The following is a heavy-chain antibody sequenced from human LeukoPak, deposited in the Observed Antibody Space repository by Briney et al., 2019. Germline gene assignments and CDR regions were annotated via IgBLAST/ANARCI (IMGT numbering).Heavy chain of an antibody. D-gene: IGHD3-16*01. V-gene: IGHV4-34*01. CDR1: GGSFSGYY. J-gene: IGHJ5*02. CDR3: ARGRALGT. Sequence: PSETPSLTCAVYGGSFSGYYWSWIRQPPGKGLEWIGEINHSGSTNYNPSLKSRVTISVDTSKNQFSLKLSSVTAADTAVYYCARGRALGTWGQGTLVTVSS. CDR2: INHSGST.